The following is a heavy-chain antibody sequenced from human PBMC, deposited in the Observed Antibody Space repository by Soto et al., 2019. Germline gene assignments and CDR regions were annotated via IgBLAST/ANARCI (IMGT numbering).Heavy chain of an antibody. CDR1: GGSFSGCY. V-gene: IGHV4-34*01. D-gene: IGHD3-10*01. CDR3: ARRVESRSFWFDP. CDR2: IYHSGST. Sequence: SETLSLTCAVYGGSFSGCYWTWIRQTPEKGLEWIGEIYHSGSTTYNPSLKSRVTISVDRSKNQFSLNLNSVTAADTAIYYCARRVESRSFWFDPWGQGTQVTVSS. J-gene: IGHJ5*02.